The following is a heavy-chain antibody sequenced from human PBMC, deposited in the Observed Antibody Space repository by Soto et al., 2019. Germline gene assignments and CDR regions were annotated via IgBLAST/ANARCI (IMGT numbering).Heavy chain of an antibody. CDR3: ARDLAAGDH. Sequence: QVQLVQSGAEVKKPGASVKVSCRTSGYTFTHYYIHWVRQAPGQGLEWLGIINPASTSTNYAQEFQGRVTLTMDTSTTTVYMELSGPRTEDTAIFYCARDLAAGDHWGQGTLVTVSS. J-gene: IGHJ4*02. V-gene: IGHV1-46*01. CDR1: GYTFTHYY. D-gene: IGHD6-13*01. CDR2: INPASTST.